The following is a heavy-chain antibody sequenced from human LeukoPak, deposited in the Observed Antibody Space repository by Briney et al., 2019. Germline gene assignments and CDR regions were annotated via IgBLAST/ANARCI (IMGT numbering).Heavy chain of an antibody. CDR3: AREAYGSGGNDY. J-gene: IGHJ4*02. D-gene: IGHD3-10*01. CDR2: IYYSGST. V-gene: IGHV4-31*03. CDR1: GGSISSGGYY. Sequence: PSETLSLTCTVSGGSISSGGYYWSWIRQHPGRGLEWIGYIYYSGSTYYNPSLKSRVTISVDTSKNQFSLKLSSVTAADTAVYYCAREAYGSGGNDYWGQGTLVTVSS.